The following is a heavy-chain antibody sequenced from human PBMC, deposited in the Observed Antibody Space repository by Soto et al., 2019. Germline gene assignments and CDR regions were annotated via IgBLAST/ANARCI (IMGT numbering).Heavy chain of an antibody. CDR1: GYSFIGYY. CDR3: ARGFLWFGHKNWFDP. Sequence: GASVKVSCKASGYSFIGYYIHWVRQAPGQGLEWMGWINPNSGGTNYAQKFQDWVTMTSDTSINTVYMELSRLTSDDTAVYFCARGFLWFGHKNWFDPWGQGTLVTVSS. D-gene: IGHD3-10*01. J-gene: IGHJ5*02. CDR2: INPNSGGT. V-gene: IGHV1-2*04.